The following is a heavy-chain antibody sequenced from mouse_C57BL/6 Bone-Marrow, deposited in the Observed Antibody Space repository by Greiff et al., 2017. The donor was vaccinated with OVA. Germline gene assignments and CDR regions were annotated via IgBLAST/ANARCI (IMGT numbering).Heavy chain of an antibody. V-gene: IGHV14-4*01. CDR1: GFNIKDDY. CDR2: IDPENGDT. D-gene: IGHD2-4*01. CDR3: TTPIYDDYDNEGFAY. Sequence: VQLKESGAELVRPGASVKLSCTASGFNIKDDYMHWVKQRPEQGLEWIGWIDPENGDTEYASKFQGKATITADTASNTAYLQLSSLTSEDTAVYYCTTPIYDDYDNEGFAYWGQGTRVTVSA. J-gene: IGHJ3*01.